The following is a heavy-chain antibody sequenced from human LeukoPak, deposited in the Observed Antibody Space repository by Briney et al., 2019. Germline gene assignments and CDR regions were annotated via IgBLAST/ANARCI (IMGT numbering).Heavy chain of an antibody. J-gene: IGHJ4*02. CDR3: ARDFWSAYPPLNY. CDR2: ISPTGSTT. V-gene: IGHV3-74*01. D-gene: IGHD3/OR15-3a*01. CDR1: GFSFSGHW. Sequence: GGSLRLSCTASGFSFSGHWMHWARQLPGKGLVWVSRISPTGSTTSYADSVKGRFTVSRDNAKNTLYLQVNNLRAEDTAVYYCARDFWSAYPPLNYWGQGTLVTVSS.